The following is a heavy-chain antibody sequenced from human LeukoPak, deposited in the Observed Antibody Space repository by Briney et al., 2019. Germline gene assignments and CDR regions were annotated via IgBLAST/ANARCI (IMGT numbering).Heavy chain of an antibody. CDR2: IGAGGGDT. V-gene: IGHV3-23*01. J-gene: IGHJ4*02. CDR3: ARGFDS. CDR1: GFTFSSYA. D-gene: IGHD3-10*01. Sequence: PGGSLRLSCAASGFTFSSYAMTWVRQAPGKGLEWVSTIGAGGGDTYYADSAKGRFTISRDNSRNTLYLQMNSLRGEDTAVYYCARGFDSWGQGTLVTVSS.